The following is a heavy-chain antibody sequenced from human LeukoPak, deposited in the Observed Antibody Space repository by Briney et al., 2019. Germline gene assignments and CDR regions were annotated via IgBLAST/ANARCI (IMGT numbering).Heavy chain of an antibody. J-gene: IGHJ4*02. CDR2: ISGSGGST. Sequence: GGSLRLSCAASGFTFSSYAMSWVRQAPGKGLEWVSAISGSGGSTYYADSVKGRFTISRDNSKNTLYLQMNSLRAEDTAVYYCAKVRTSTYYDILNTDVEFDYWGQGTLVTVSS. D-gene: IGHD3-9*01. CDR3: AKVRTSTYYDILNTDVEFDY. V-gene: IGHV3-23*01. CDR1: GFTFSSYA.